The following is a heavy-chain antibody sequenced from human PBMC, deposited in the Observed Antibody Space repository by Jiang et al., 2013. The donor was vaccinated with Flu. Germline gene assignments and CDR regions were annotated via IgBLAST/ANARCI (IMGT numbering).Heavy chain of an antibody. Sequence: GGTTDYAAPVKGRFTISRDDSKNTLYLQMNSLKTEDTAVYYCTTVLLLTGDYGYYYYGMDVWGQGTTVTVSS. CDR2: GGTT. J-gene: IGHJ6*02. D-gene: IGHD4/OR15-4a*01. V-gene: IGHV3-15*01. CDR3: TTVLLLTGDYGYYYYGMDV.